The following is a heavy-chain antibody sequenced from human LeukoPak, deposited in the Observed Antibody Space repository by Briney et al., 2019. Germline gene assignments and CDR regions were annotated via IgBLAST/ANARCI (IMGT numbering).Heavy chain of an antibody. V-gene: IGHV4-59*01. CDR1: GDSIIGYY. CDR3: ARGERLGPDF. Sequence: SETLSLTCTVSGDSIIGYYWSWIRQPPGKGLEWIGYIHFSGSSNYNPSLQSRVTISVDTSRGHFSLKLSSATAADTAVYYCARGERLGPDFWGQGTLVTVSS. CDR2: IHFSGSS. J-gene: IGHJ4*02. D-gene: IGHD1-1*01.